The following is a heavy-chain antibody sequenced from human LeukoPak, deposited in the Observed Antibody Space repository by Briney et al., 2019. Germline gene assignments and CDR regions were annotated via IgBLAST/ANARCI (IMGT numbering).Heavy chain of an antibody. V-gene: IGHV4-34*01. CDR2: INHSGST. CDR3: ARGSIRLPFDP. CDR1: GGSFSGYY. Sequence: SETLSLTCAVYGGSFSGYYWSWIRQPPGKGLEWIGEINHSGSTNYNPSLKSRVTISVDTSKNQFSLKLSSVTAADTAVYYCARGSIRLPFDPWGQGTLVTVSS. J-gene: IGHJ5*02. D-gene: IGHD3-3*01.